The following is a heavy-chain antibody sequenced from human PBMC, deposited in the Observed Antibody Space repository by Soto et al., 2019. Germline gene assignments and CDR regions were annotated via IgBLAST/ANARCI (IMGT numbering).Heavy chain of an antibody. CDR2: IIPIFGTA. J-gene: IGHJ6*02. CDR3: ASPPIVATIVTDYYGMDV. Sequence: QVQLVQSGAEVKKPGSSVKVSCKASVGTFSSYAISWVRQAPGQGLEWMGGIIPIFGTADYAQKFQGRATITADQATSTAYMELSSRRSEDTAVYYCASPPIVATIVTDYYGMDVWGQGTTVTVSS. CDR1: VGTFSSYA. V-gene: IGHV1-69*12. D-gene: IGHD5-12*01.